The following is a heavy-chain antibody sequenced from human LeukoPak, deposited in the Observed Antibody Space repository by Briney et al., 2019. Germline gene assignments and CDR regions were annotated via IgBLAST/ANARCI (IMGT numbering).Heavy chain of an antibody. CDR1: GFTFSTFG. V-gene: IGHV3-30*02. CDR2: IRYDGTTK. Sequence: GGSLRLSCAASGFTFSTFGMHWVHRAPGKGLEWVAFIRYDGTTKYYADSVKGRFTISRDNSKNTLYLQMNSLRPEDTAVYYCARITIFGVVRSHWGQGTLVTVSS. J-gene: IGHJ1*01. CDR3: ARITIFGVVRSH. D-gene: IGHD3-3*01.